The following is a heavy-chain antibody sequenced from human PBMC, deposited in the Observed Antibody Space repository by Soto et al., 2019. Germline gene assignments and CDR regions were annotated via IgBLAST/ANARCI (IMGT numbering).Heavy chain of an antibody. J-gene: IGHJ4*02. Sequence: QVQLVQSGAEVKKPGSSVKVSCKASVGTFSSYAISWVRQAPGQGLEWMGGIIPIFGTANYAQKFQGRVTITADESTSTAYMERSSLRSEDTAVYYCARESRYCSGGSCYLLPGIDYWGQGTLVTVSS. CDR3: ARESRYCSGGSCYLLPGIDY. D-gene: IGHD2-15*01. CDR1: VGTFSSYA. V-gene: IGHV1-69*12. CDR2: IIPIFGTA.